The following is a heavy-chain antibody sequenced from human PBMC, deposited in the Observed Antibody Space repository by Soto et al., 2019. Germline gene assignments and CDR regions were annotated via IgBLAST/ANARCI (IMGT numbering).Heavy chain of an antibody. CDR1: GFTFSSYS. Sequence: EVQLVESGGGLVKPGGSLRLSCAASGFTFSSYSMNWVRQAPGKGLAWVSSISSSSSYIYYADSVKGRFTISRDNAKNSLYLQMNSLRAEDTAVYYWARESGSYFLGLDYWGQGTLVTVSS. CDR2: ISSSSSYI. CDR3: ARESGSYFLGLDY. J-gene: IGHJ4*02. V-gene: IGHV3-21*01. D-gene: IGHD1-26*01.